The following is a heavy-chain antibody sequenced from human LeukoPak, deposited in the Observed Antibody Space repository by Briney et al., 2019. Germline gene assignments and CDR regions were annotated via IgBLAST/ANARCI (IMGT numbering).Heavy chain of an antibody. Sequence: SETLSLTCTVSGYSISSGYYWGWIRQPPGKGLEWIGSISESGNTHYNPSLKSRVTFSVDRSKNQFSLKLSSVTAADTAVYYCARPVAAAGLDAFDIWGQGTMVTVSS. CDR2: ISESGNT. CDR1: GYSISSGYY. CDR3: ARPVAAAGLDAFDI. D-gene: IGHD6-13*01. V-gene: IGHV4-38-2*02. J-gene: IGHJ3*02.